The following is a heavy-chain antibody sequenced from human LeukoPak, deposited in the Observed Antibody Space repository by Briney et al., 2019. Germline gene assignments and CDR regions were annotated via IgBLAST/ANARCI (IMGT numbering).Heavy chain of an antibody. J-gene: IGHJ4*02. Sequence: GGSLRLSCAASGFTFSSYGMHWVRQAPGKGLEWVAVIWYDGSNKYYADSVKGRFTISRDNSKNTLYLQMNSLRAEDTAVYYCARGVGYSYGRLDYWGQGTLVTVSS. CDR1: GFTFSSYG. V-gene: IGHV3-33*01. CDR2: IWYDGSNK. CDR3: ARGVGYSYGRLDY. D-gene: IGHD5-18*01.